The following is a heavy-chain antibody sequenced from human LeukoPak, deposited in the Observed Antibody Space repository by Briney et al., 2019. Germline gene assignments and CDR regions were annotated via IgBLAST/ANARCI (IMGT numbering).Heavy chain of an antibody. CDR2: INPDESTT. D-gene: IGHD3-22*01. CDR1: GFTFNRYW. Sequence: GESLRLSCAASGFTFNRYWIHWVRHAPGKGLEWVSRINPDESTTTYADSVKGRFTISRDNAKNTVYLQMNSLRAEDTAVYYCARVLSGSWDWFDPWGQGTQVTVSS. J-gene: IGHJ5*02. V-gene: IGHV3-74*01. CDR3: ARVLSGSWDWFDP.